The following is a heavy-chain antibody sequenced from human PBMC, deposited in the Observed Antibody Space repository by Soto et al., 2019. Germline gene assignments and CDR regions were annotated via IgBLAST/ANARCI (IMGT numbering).Heavy chain of an antibody. CDR3: ARRGDYRYYYYMDV. Sequence: SETLSLTCTVSGGSISSYYWSWIRQPPGKGLEWIGYIYYSGSTNYNPSPKSRVTISVDTSKNQFSLKLSSVTAADTAVYYCARRGDYRYYYYMDVWGKGTTVTVSS. CDR1: GGSISSYY. CDR2: IYYSGST. V-gene: IGHV4-59*08. J-gene: IGHJ6*03. D-gene: IGHD4-4*01.